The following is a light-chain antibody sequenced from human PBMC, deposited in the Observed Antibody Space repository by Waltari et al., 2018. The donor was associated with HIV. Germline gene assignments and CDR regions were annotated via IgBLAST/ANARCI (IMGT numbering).Light chain of an antibody. CDR2: NTD. J-gene: IGLJ3*02. CDR3: LLYLSTGRV. Sequence: QTVVTQEPSLSVSPGDTITLTCGLSSGSVSSGFFPSWYQQTPGQPPRALIYNTDTRSSGVPNRFSGSILGNKAALTITGAQPSDDSDYYCLLYLSTGRVFGGGTRLTVL. CDR1: SGSVSSGFF. V-gene: IGLV8-61*01.